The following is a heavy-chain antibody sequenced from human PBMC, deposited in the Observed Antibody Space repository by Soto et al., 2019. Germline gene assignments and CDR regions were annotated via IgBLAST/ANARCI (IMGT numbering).Heavy chain of an antibody. D-gene: IGHD3-16*01. CDR2: ISPYTGNT. CDR1: GYIFVNYG. CDR3: VMVDNYVTPTPQDV. V-gene: IGHV1-18*01. J-gene: IGHJ6*02. Sequence: QVQLVQSGDEVKKPGASVKVSCKASGYIFVNYGIAWVRQAPGQGLEWMGSISPYTGNTHSATQVQGRLTMTTDTSTRTAYMDLGSLTSDDTAVYYCVMVDNYVTPTPQDVWGQGTTVTVSS.